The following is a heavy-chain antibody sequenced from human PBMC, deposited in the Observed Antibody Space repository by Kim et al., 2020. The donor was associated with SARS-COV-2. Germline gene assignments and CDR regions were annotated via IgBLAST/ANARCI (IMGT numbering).Heavy chain of an antibody. CDR3: ASPTSGFYHY. Sequence: GGSLRLSCEGSGFSFSDYYMSWIRQAPGKGLEWVAYISLSESPIYYADSVKGRFTISRDNAKNSMYLQMSSLRVEDTAVYYCASPTSGFYHYWGQGALVTVSS. J-gene: IGHJ4*02. CDR2: ISLSESPI. CDR1: GFSFSDYY. V-gene: IGHV3-11*01. D-gene: IGHD3-22*01.